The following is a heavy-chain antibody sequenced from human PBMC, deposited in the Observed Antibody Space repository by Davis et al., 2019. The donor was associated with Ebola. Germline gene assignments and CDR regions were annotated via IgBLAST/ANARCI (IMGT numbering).Heavy chain of an antibody. CDR1: GFSFSRAW. V-gene: IGHV3-15*01. Sequence: GESLKISCAASGFSFSRAWMSWVRQAPGKGLEWVGRIRSKTDGVTTDYGVSVKGRFTIPRDATQNMLYLQMDSLKTEDSAVYYCTTGSMILGPTHAFDLWGQGTMVTVSS. CDR3: TTGSMILGPTHAFDL. J-gene: IGHJ3*01. D-gene: IGHD3/OR15-3a*01. CDR2: IRSKTDGVTT.